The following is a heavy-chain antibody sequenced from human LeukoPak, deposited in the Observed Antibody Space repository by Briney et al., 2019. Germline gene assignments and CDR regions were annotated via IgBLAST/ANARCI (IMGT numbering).Heavy chain of an antibody. CDR2: INHSGST. Sequence: SETLSLTCAVYGGSFSGYYWSWIRQPPGKGLEWIGEINHSGSTNYNPSLKSRVTISVDTSKNQFSLKLGSVTAADTAVYYCARVSTAITDSWGQGTLVTVSS. CDR3: ARVSTAITDS. V-gene: IGHV4-34*01. J-gene: IGHJ4*02. D-gene: IGHD5-18*01. CDR1: GGSFSGYY.